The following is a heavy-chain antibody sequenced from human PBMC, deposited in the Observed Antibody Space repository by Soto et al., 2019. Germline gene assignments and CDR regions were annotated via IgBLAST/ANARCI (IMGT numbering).Heavy chain of an antibody. CDR1: GGTFSSYA. V-gene: IGHV1-69*01. CDR3: ARDATTYLIGYCSGGSCYDAFDI. J-gene: IGHJ3*02. CDR2: IIPIFGTA. D-gene: IGHD2-15*01. Sequence: QVQLVQSGAEVKKPGSSVKVSCKASGGTFSSYAISWVRQAPGQGLEWMGGIIPIFGTANYAQKFQGRVTITADESTSTAYMELSSLRSEDTAVYYCARDATTYLIGYCSGGSCYDAFDIWGQGTMVTVSS.